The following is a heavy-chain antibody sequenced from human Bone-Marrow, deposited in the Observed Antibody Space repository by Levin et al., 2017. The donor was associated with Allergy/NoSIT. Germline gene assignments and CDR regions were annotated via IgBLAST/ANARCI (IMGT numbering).Heavy chain of an antibody. CDR1: GGTFNSYA. D-gene: IGHD1-7*01. V-gene: IGHV1-69*13. J-gene: IGHJ5*02. CDR2: IIPFFGTA. Sequence: SVKVSCKASGGTFNSYAFTWVRQAPGQGLEWMGGIIPFFGTANYAQKFQGRVTITADESTSTVYMELKSLRSEDTAVYYCARELRYNWDSAHNWFDPWGQGTLVTVSS. CDR3: ARELRYNWDSAHNWFDP.